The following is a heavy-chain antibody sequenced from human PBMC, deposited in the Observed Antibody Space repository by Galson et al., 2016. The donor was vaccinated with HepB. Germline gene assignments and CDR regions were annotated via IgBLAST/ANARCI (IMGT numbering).Heavy chain of an antibody. CDR1: GGSISSNSYY. J-gene: IGHJ5*02. CDR3: ERRTYSSRWYYLKSDWFDP. Sequence: SETLSLTCTVSGGSISSNSYYWGWIRQPPGKGLEWIGNIYYSGSTYYNPSLKSRVTISVDTSKNQFSLKLSSVTAADTAVYYCERRTYSSRWYYLKSDWFDPWGQGTLVTVSS. CDR2: IYYSGST. D-gene: IGHD6-13*01. V-gene: IGHV4-39*01.